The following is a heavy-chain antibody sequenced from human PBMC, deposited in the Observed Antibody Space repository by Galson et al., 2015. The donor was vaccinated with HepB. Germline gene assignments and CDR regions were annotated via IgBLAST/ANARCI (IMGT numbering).Heavy chain of an antibody. D-gene: IGHD1-26*01. J-gene: IGHJ6*02. CDR1: GFTFSSYA. V-gene: IGHV3-23*01. CDR3: AKGLGEWEPLDYYYGMDV. Sequence: LRLSCAASGFTFSSYAMSWVRQAPGKGLEWVSAISGSGGSTYYADSVKGRFTISRDNSKNTLYLQMNSLRAEDTAVYYCAKGLGEWEPLDYYYGMDVWGQGTTVTVSS. CDR2: ISGSGGST.